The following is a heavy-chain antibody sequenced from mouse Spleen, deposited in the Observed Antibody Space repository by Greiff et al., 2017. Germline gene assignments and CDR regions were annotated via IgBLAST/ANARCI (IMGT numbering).Heavy chain of an antibody. CDR1: GYTFTSYT. CDR2: INPSSGYT. D-gene: IGHD1-1*01. Sequence: QVQLKESGAELARPGASVKMSCKASGYTFTSYTMHWVKQRPGQGLEWIGYINPSSGYTKYNQKFKDKATLTADKSSSTAYMQLSSLTSEDSAVYYCARGILRSPYAMDYWGQGTSVTVSS. CDR3: ARGILRSPYAMDY. V-gene: IGHV1-4*01. J-gene: IGHJ4*01.